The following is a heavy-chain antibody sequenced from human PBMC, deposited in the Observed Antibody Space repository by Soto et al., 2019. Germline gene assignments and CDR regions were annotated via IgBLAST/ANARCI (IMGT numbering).Heavy chain of an antibody. CDR1: GYTFSDYY. CDR3: ARDAAQGWLYYFDF. Sequence: GASVKVSCKTSGYTFSDYYIHWVRQAPGQGLEWMGWINPNSGGTTYARTFQGRVTMATDTSTSTAYLELSRLRSDDTAVYYCARDAAQGWLYYFDFWGQGTLVTVSS. CDR2: INPNSGGT. D-gene: IGHD5-12*01. J-gene: IGHJ4*02. V-gene: IGHV1-2*02.